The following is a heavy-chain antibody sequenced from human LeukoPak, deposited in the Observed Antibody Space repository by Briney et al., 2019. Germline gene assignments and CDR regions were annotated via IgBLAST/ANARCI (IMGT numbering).Heavy chain of an antibody. V-gene: IGHV4-4*07. CDR1: GGSISSYY. Sequence: KPSETLSLTCTVSGGSISSYYWSWIRQPAGKGLEWIGRIHTSGNTDYNPSLKSRVTMSVDTSKNQFSLKVRSVTAADTAVYYCAREGSATARPFVSNDYWGQGTLVTVSS. CDR2: IHTSGNT. J-gene: IGHJ4*02. D-gene: IGHD6-6*01. CDR3: AREGSATARPFVSNDY.